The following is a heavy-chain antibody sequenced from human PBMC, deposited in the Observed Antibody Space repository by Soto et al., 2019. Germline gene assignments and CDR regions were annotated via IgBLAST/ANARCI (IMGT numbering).Heavy chain of an antibody. D-gene: IGHD1-26*01. J-gene: IGHJ4*02. CDR1: GAPLDEYG. CDR3: AIVPPPYAGSYEELDY. CDR2: ISFNGRST. Sequence: PGGSLRLSCEVSGAPLDEYGMSWVRQVRGKGLEWIAGISFNGRSTGYAGSVKGRFTISRDNVKKSLELQMNSLRAEDTALYYCAIVPPPYAGSYEELDYWGQGTLVTVSS. V-gene: IGHV3-20*04.